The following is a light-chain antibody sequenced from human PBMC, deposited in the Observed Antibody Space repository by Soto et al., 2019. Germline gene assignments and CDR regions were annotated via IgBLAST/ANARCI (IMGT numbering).Light chain of an antibody. CDR2: GVS. CDR3: QQYGSSPWT. CDR1: QSVSRSY. Sequence: VLTQSAGAVSLSPGGRATLSCRASQSVSRSYLAWYQQKPGQAPRLLIYGVSRRATGTPDRFSGSGSGTDFTLTISGLDPEDFAVYYCQQYGSSPWTFGQGTKVDIK. V-gene: IGKV3-20*01. J-gene: IGKJ1*01.